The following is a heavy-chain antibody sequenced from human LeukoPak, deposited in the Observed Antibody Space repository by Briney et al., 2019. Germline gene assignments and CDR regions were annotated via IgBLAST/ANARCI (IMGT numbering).Heavy chain of an antibody. CDR3: ARGRAFFD. V-gene: IGHV4-34*01. D-gene: IGHD3-3*02. J-gene: IGHJ4*02. CDR2: INNSGST. Sequence: PSETLSLTCAVYGGSFSGYYWNWIRQPPGKGLEWIGEINNSGSTNYNPSLKSRVTISRDTSKNQFSLKLSSVTAADTAVYYCARGRAFFDWGQGNLVTVS. CDR1: GGSFSGYY.